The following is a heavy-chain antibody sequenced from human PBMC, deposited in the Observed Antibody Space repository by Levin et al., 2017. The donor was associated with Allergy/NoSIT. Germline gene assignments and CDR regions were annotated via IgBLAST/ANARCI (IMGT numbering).Heavy chain of an antibody. J-gene: IGHJ4*02. CDR2: ISYDGSNK. CDR1: GFTFSSYG. Sequence: GESLKISCAASGFTFSSYGMHWVRQAPGKGLEWVAVISYDGSNKYYADSVKGRFTISRDNSKNTLYLQMNSLRAEDTAVYYTGTSGVAVAVAGPSTPGAADYWGQGTLVTVSS. CDR3: GTSGVAVAVAGPSTPGAADY. V-gene: IGHV3-30*03. D-gene: IGHD6-19*01.